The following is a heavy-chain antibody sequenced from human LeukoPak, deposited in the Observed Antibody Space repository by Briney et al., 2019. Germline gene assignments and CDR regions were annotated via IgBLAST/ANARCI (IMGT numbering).Heavy chain of an antibody. CDR3: ARGGRLGGHDAFDI. CDR1: GGSTSSSNW. Sequence: SETLSLTCAGSGGSTSSSNWWSWVRQPPGKGLEWIGEIYHSGSTNYNPSLKSRVTISVDTSKNQFSLKLSSVTAADTAVYYCARGGRLGGHDAFDIWGQGTMVTVSS. D-gene: IGHD3-10*01. V-gene: IGHV4-4*02. J-gene: IGHJ3*02. CDR2: IYHSGST.